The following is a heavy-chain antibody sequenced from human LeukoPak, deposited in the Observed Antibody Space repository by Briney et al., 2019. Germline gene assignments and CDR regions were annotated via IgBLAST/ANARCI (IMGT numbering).Heavy chain of an antibody. V-gene: IGHV4-34*01. J-gene: IGHJ6*03. CDR1: GGSFSGYY. D-gene: IGHD1-20*01. CDR2: INHSGST. CDR3: ARRAGYNWNDAGPYYYYYYMDV. Sequence: SETLSLTCAVYGGSFSGYYWSWIRQPPGKGLEWIGEINHSGSTNYNPSLKSRVTISVDTSKNQFSLKLSSVTAADTAVYYCARRAGYNWNDAGPYYYYYYMDVWGKGTTVTISS.